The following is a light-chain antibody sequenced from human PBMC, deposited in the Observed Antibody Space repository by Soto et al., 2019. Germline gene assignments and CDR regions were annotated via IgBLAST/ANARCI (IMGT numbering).Light chain of an antibody. J-gene: IGLJ2*01. CDR1: SSDVGGYNY. CDR2: DVS. V-gene: IGLV2-14*01. CDR3: SSYTSSSTLGYVV. Sequence: QSALTQPASVSGSPGQSITISCTGTSSDVGGYNYVSWYQQHPGKAPKLMIYDVSNWPSGVSNRFSGSKSGNTASLTISGLQAEDEADYYCSSYTSSSTLGYVVFGGGTKLTVL.